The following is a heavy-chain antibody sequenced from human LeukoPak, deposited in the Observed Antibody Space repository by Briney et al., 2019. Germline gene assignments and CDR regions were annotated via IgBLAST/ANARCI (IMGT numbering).Heavy chain of an antibody. CDR1: GYTFTGYY. J-gene: IGHJ5*02. CDR2: INPSSGGT. Sequence: ASVKVSCKASGYTFTGYYMHWVRQAPGQGLEWMGWINPSSGGTNYAQKFQGRVTMTRDTSISTAYMELSRLRSDDTAVYYCARVPRIEKNWFDPWGQGTLVTVSS. CDR3: ARVPRIEKNWFDP. D-gene: IGHD3-16*02. V-gene: IGHV1-2*02.